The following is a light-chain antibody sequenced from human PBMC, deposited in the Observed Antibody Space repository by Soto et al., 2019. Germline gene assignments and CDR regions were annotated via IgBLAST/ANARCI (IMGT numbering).Light chain of an antibody. CDR1: SSDVGSYNF. V-gene: IGLV2-23*01. Sequence: QSALTQPASVSGSPGQSITISCTGSSSDVGSYNFVSWYQQHPGKAPKLMIYEGSKRPSGVSNRFSGSKSANTASLTISGLQAEDEADYYCCSYAGNSTVLFGGGTKVTVL. J-gene: IGLJ2*01. CDR2: EGS. CDR3: CSYAGNSTVL.